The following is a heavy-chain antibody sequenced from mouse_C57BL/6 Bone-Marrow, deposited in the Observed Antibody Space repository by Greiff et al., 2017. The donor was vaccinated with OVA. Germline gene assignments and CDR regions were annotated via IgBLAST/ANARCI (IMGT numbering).Heavy chain of an antibody. D-gene: IGHD1-1*01. V-gene: IGHV8-12*01. CDR3: ARSEDYGSSPPYFDV. J-gene: IGHJ1*03. Sequence: QVTLKESGPGILQSSQTLSLTCSFSGFSLSTSGMGVSWIRQPSGKGLEWLAHIYWDDDKRYNPSLKSRLTISKDTSRNQVFLKITSVDTADTATYYCARSEDYGSSPPYFDVWGTGTTVTVSS. CDR1: GFSLSTSGMG. CDR2: IYWDDDK.